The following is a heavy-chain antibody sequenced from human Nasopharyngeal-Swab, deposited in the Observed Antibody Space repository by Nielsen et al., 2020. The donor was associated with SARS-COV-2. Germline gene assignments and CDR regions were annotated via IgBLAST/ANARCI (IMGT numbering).Heavy chain of an antibody. D-gene: IGHD5-18*01. Sequence: GESLKISCAASGFTFSSYAMHWVRQAPGKGLEWVAVISYDGSNKYYADSVKGRFTISRDNSKNTLYLQMNSLRAEDTAVYYCARGSPIQLWLDYWDQGTLVTVSS. J-gene: IGHJ4*02. CDR1: GFTFSSYA. V-gene: IGHV3-30-3*01. CDR3: ARGSPIQLWLDY. CDR2: ISYDGSNK.